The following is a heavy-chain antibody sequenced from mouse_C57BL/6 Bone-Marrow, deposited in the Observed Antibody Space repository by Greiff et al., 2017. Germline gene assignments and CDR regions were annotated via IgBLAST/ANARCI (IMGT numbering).Heavy chain of an antibody. CDR2: IYPGSGST. V-gene: IGHV1-55*01. Sequence: QVQLQQPGAELVKPGASVKMSCKASGYTFTSYWITWVKQRPGQGLEWIGDIYPGSGSTNYNEKFKSKATLTVDTSSSTAYMQLSSLTSEDSAVYYGARGDYDYDGFAYWGQGTLVTVSA. D-gene: IGHD2-4*01. CDR1: GYTFTSYW. CDR3: ARGDYDYDGFAY. J-gene: IGHJ3*01.